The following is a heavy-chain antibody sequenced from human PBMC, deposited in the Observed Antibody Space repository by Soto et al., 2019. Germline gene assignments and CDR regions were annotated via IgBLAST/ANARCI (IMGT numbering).Heavy chain of an antibody. CDR3: ARGGLRFLESHGMDV. CDR2: IIPIFGTA. V-gene: IGHV1-69*13. Sequence: SVKVSCKASGGAFSSYAISWVRQAPGQGLEWMGGIIPIFGTANYAQKFQGRVTITADESTSTAYMELSSLRSEDTAVYYCARGGLRFLESHGMDVWGQGTTVTVSS. CDR1: GGAFSSYA. J-gene: IGHJ6*02. D-gene: IGHD3-3*01.